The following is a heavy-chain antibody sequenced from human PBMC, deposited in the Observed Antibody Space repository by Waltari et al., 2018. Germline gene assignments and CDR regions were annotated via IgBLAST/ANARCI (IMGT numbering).Heavy chain of an antibody. Sequence: QVQLQESGPGLVKPSETLSLTCAVSGYSISSGYYWGWIRQPPGKGLEWIGSIYHSGSTYYNPSLKSRVTRSVDTAKNQCSLKLSAVTAADTAVYYCARYLRYFDYWGQGTLVTVSS. D-gene: IGHD2-2*01. V-gene: IGHV4-38-2*01. CDR1: GYSISSGYY. CDR2: IYHSGST. CDR3: ARYLRYFDY. J-gene: IGHJ4*02.